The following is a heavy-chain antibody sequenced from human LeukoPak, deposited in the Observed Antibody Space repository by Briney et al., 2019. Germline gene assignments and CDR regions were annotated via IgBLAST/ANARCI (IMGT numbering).Heavy chain of an antibody. J-gene: IGHJ4*02. CDR3: ARYSGSFDFDY. CDR2: MNPNSGNT. CDR1: GYTFTSHD. D-gene: IGHD1-26*01. V-gene: IGHV1-8*03. Sequence: ASVKVSCKASGYTFTSHDINWVRQATGQGLEWMGWMNPNSGNTGYAQKFQGRVTITRNTSISTAYMELSSLRSEDTAVYYCARYSGSFDFDYWGQGTLVTVSS.